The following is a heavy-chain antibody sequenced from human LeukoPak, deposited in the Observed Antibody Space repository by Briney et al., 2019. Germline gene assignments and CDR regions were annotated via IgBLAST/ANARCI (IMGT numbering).Heavy chain of an antibody. D-gene: IGHD1-1*01. V-gene: IGHV3-11*06. Sequence: GSLRLSCAASGFPFSEYSMNWVRQAPGKGLEWISYIGISSGNTKYADSVKGRFTVSGDNARNSLYLQMNSLRVEDTAVYYCARDHNYAFDNWGQGTLVTVYS. CDR1: GFPFSEYS. J-gene: IGHJ4*02. CDR3: ARDHNYAFDN. CDR2: IGISSGNT.